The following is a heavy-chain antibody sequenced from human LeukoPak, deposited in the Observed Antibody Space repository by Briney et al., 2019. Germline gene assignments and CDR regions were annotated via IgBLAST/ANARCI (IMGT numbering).Heavy chain of an antibody. Sequence: ASVKVSCKASGYTFTGYYMHWVRQAPGQGLEWMGWINPNSGGTNYAQKFQGRVTMTRDTSISTAYMELSRLRSDDTAVYYCARLLLWFGEVDDYWGQGTLVTVSS. CDR1: GYTFTGYY. J-gene: IGHJ4*02. CDR3: ARLLLWFGEVDDY. D-gene: IGHD3-10*01. CDR2: INPNSGGT. V-gene: IGHV1-2*02.